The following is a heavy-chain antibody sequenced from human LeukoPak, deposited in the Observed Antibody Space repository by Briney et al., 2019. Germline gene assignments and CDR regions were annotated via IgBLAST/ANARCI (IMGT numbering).Heavy chain of an antibody. CDR3: ARHKTGGTYPLDY. Sequence: PSETLSLTCTVSGGSISSYYWSWIRQPPGKGLEWIGHIHYSGSTTYNPSLKSRVTISVDVSKNQFSLKLSSVTAADTAVYYCARHKTGGTYPLDYWGQGTLVTVSP. J-gene: IGHJ4*02. CDR1: GGSISSYY. V-gene: IGHV4-59*08. CDR2: IHYSGST. D-gene: IGHD1-26*01.